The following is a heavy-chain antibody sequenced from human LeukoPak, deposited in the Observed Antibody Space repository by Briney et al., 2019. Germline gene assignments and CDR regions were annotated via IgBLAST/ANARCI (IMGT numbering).Heavy chain of an antibody. V-gene: IGHV1-18*01. J-gene: IGHJ3*02. Sequence: ASVKVSCKASGYTFTSYGISWVRQAPGQGLEWMGWISAYNGNTNYAQKLQGRVTMTTDTSTSTAYMELSSLRSEDTAVYYCARALPVLRFLEWLLWGDAFDIWGQGTMVTVSS. CDR1: GYTFTSYG. CDR2: ISAYNGNT. CDR3: ARALPVLRFLEWLLWGDAFDI. D-gene: IGHD3-3*01.